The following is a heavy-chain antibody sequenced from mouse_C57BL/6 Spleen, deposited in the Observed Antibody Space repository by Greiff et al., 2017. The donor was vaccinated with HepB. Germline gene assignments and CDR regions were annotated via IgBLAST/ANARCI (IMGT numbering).Heavy chain of an antibody. CDR1: GFTFSSYA. CDR2: ISSGGDYI. CDR3: TRDAYYGPWGFDV. V-gene: IGHV5-9-1*02. D-gene: IGHD1-1*01. J-gene: IGHJ1*03. Sequence: EVKVVESGEGLVKPGGSLKLSCAASGFTFSSYAMSWVRQTPEKRLEWVAYISSGGDYIYYADTVKGRFTISRDNARNTLYLQMSSLKSEDTAMYYCTRDAYYGPWGFDVWGTGTTVTVSS.